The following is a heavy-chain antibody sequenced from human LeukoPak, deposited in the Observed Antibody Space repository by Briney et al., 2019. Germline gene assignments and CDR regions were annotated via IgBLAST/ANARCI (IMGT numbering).Heavy chain of an antibody. CDR2: INHSGST. J-gene: IGHJ5*02. CDR3: ARGVIITMVRGVIIPHWFDP. CDR1: GGSISNYY. V-gene: IGHV4-34*01. D-gene: IGHD3-10*01. Sequence: SETLSLTCTVSGGSISNYYWSWIRQPPGKGLEWIGEINHSGSTNYNPSLKSRVTISVDTSKNQFSLKLSSVTAADTAVYYCARGVIITMVRGVIIPHWFDPWGQGTLVTVSS.